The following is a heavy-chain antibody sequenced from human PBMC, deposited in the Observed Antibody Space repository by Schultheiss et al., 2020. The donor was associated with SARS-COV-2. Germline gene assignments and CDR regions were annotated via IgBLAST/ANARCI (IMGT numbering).Heavy chain of an antibody. V-gene: IGHV4-34*01. D-gene: IGHD3-10*01. CDR1: GGSFSGYY. J-gene: IGHJ3*02. Sequence: SETLSLTCAVYGGSFSGYYWSWIRQPPGKGLEWIGEINHSGSTNYNPSLKSRVTMSVDTSKNQFSLKLSSVTAADTAVYYCARDFFPMVRGVIIAFDIWGQGTMVTVSS. CDR3: ARDFFPMVRGVIIAFDI. CDR2: INHSGST.